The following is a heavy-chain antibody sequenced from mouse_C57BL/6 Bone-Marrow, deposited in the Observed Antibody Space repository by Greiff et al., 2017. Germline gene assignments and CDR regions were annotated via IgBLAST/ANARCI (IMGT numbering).Heavy chain of an antibody. CDR1: GFTFSSYA. Sequence: EVMLVESGGGLVKPGGSLKLSCAASGFTFSSYAMSWVRQTPGQRLEWVATISAGGSYTYYPDNVKGRFTISRDNSRNNLYLQMSHLKSEDTAMYYCARGWAGDYWGQGTTLTVSS. CDR2: ISAGGSYT. J-gene: IGHJ2*01. V-gene: IGHV5-4*03. D-gene: IGHD1-1*02. CDR3: ARGWAGDY.